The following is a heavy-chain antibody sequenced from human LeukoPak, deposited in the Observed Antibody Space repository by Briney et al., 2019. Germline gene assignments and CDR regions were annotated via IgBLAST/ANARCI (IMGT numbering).Heavy chain of an antibody. V-gene: IGHV3-30-3*01. D-gene: IGHD2-15*01. CDR1: GFTFSSYA. Sequence: PGGSLRLSCAASGFTFSSYAMHWVRQAPGKGLEWVAVISYDGSNKYYADSVKGRFTISRDNSKNTLYLQMNSLRAEDTAVYYCARAGCSGGSCYLFDYYYYYGMDVWGQGTTVTVSS. J-gene: IGHJ6*02. CDR2: ISYDGSNK. CDR3: ARAGCSGGSCYLFDYYYYYGMDV.